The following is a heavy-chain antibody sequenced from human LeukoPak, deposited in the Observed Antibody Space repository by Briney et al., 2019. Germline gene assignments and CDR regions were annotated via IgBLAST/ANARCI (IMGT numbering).Heavy chain of an antibody. V-gene: IGHV3-7*03. CDR2: IKQDGSEK. CDR1: GFTFSSYW. J-gene: IGHJ3*02. D-gene: IGHD5-24*01. CDR3: AKGRDGYNSDAFDI. Sequence: GGSLRLSCAASGFTFSSYWMSWVRQAPGKGLEWVANIKQDGSEKYYVDSVKGRFTISRDNAKNTLYLQMNSLRAEDTAVYYCAKGRDGYNSDAFDIWGQGTMVTVSS.